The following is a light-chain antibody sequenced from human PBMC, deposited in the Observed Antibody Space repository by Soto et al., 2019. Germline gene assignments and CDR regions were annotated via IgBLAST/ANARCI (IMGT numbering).Light chain of an antibody. CDR3: QQYNNWPHT. Sequence: EIVMTQSPATLSVSPGERATLSCRASQSVSSNLAWYQQKPGQAPRLLIYGASTRATDIPARFSGSGSGTEFTLTISSLQSEDFAIYYCQQYNNWPHTFGKGTKVEIK. V-gene: IGKV3-15*01. J-gene: IGKJ1*01. CDR2: GAS. CDR1: QSVSSN.